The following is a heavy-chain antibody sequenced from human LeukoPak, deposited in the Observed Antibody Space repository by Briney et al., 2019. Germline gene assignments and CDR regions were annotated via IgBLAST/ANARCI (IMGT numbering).Heavy chain of an antibody. CDR1: GFTFSSYG. Sequence: PGGSLRLSCAASGFTFSSYGMSWVRQAPGKGLEWVSAISGSGGSTYYADSVKGRFTISRDNSKNTLYLQMNSVSAEDTAVYYCAKSIVGATYYWGQGTLVTVSS. J-gene: IGHJ4*02. V-gene: IGHV3-23*01. CDR2: ISGSGGST. CDR3: AKSIVGATYY. D-gene: IGHD1-26*01.